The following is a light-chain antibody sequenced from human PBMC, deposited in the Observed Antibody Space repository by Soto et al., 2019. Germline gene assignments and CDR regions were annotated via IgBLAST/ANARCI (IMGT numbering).Light chain of an antibody. J-gene: IGLJ3*02. V-gene: IGLV2-11*01. CDR1: SSDVGGYNY. CDR2: DVS. CDR3: CSYAGSYTLRV. Sequence: QSALTQPRSVSGSPGQSVTISCTGTSSDVGGYNYVSWYQQHPGKAPKLMIYDVSKRPSGVPDRFSGAKSGNTASLTISGLQAADEADYYCCSYAGSYTLRVFGGGTKLTVL.